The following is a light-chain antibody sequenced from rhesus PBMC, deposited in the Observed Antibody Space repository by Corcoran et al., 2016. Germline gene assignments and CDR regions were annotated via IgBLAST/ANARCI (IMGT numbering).Light chain of an antibody. V-gene: IGKV3-35*02. J-gene: IGKJ2*01. Sequence: ETVMMQSPATLSLSPGERATLSCRASQSVGSTLAWFQQKPGQAPRLLIYSSSTRATGIPDRFSGTGSGTEFTLTISSLDPEDVGVYYCQRYNDWPYSFGQGTKVEIK. CDR3: QRYNDWPYS. CDR1: QSVGST. CDR2: SSS.